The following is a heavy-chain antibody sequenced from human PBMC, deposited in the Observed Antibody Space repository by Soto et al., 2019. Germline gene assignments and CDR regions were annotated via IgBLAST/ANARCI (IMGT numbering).Heavy chain of an antibody. CDR1: GFAFNTYT. Sequence: GGALRVSCAASGFAFNTYTMNWVRQAPGKGLEWVSSISSSSRYIYFADSVKGRFTISRDNAKNLLYLQMSSLSDDDTAVYYCARARRRDYYSGDAFDIWGPGTMVTVSS. CDR2: ISSSSRYI. D-gene: IGHD3-22*01. CDR3: ARARRRDYYSGDAFDI. V-gene: IGHV3-21*01. J-gene: IGHJ3*02.